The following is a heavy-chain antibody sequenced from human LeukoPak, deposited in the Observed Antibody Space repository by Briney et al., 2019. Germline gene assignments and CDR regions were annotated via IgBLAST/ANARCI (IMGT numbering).Heavy chain of an antibody. CDR1: GFTFSSYG. V-gene: IGHV3-33*06. J-gene: IGHJ6*02. CDR2: IWYDGSNK. CDR3: AKDFPHYYESSHGMDA. Sequence: PGRSLRLSCAASGFTFSSYGMHWVRQAPGKGLEWVAVIWYDGSNKYYADSVKGRFTISRDNSKNTLYLQMNSLRAEDAAVYYCAKDFPHYYESSHGMDAWGQGTTATV. D-gene: IGHD3-22*01.